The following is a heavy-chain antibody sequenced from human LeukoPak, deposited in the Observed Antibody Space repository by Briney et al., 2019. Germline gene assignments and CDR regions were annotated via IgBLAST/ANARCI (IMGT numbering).Heavy chain of an antibody. Sequence: ASVKVSCKASGYTFSGYHIHWVRQAPGQGLEWMGIINPSGGSTSYAQKFQGRVTMTRDTSTSTVYMELSSLRSEDTAVYYCARDRGVGATPVLDYWGQGTLVTVSS. V-gene: IGHV1-46*01. D-gene: IGHD1-26*01. CDR3: ARDRGVGATPVLDY. J-gene: IGHJ4*02. CDR2: INPSGGST. CDR1: GYTFSGYH.